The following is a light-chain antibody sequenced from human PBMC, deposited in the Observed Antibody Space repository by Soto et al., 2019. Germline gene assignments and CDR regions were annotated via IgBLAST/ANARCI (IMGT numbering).Light chain of an antibody. J-gene: IGKJ1*01. V-gene: IGKV1-5*01. CDR2: DAS. CDR3: QQYESYSPWT. Sequence: DIQMTQSPSTLSASVGDRVTITCRASQSISSWLAWYQQKPGKAPELLIYDASTLQSGVPSRYSGSGSGTEFTLTISNLQPDDFATYYCQQYESYSPWTFGQGTKVDIK. CDR1: QSISSW.